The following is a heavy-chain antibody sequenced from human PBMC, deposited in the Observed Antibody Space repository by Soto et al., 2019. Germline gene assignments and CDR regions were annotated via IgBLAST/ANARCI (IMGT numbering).Heavy chain of an antibody. D-gene: IGHD3-16*01. CDR2: MRQDGVEE. CDR3: ARSTHSNYEFAPAYYYYYYMAV. V-gene: IGHV3-7*01. J-gene: IGHJ6*03. CDR1: GFTFSSYW. Sequence: PGGSLRLSCAASGFTFSSYWMSWVRQAPGKGLEWVAHMRQDGVEEALVAAVKGRFTIARDNGKILLYLQMNRLRAEETAVYYCARSTHSNYEFAPAYYYYYYMAVWGKGTTVTVTS.